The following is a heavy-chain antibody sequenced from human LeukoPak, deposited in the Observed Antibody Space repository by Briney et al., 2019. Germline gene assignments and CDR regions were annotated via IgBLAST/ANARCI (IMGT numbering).Heavy chain of an antibody. CDR1: GFTFSCYA. Sequence: PGGSLRLSCAASGFTFSCYAMSWVRQAPGKGLEWVSAISAGGGSTYYADSVKGRFTISRDISKDTLYLQMNSLRAEDTAVYYCAKRIRDTAMAYFDYWGQGTLVTVSS. D-gene: IGHD5-18*01. V-gene: IGHV3-23*01. CDR2: ISAGGGST. CDR3: AKRIRDTAMAYFDY. J-gene: IGHJ4*02.